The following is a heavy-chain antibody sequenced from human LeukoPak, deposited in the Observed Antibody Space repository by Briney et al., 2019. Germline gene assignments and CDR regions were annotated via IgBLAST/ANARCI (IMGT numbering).Heavy chain of an antibody. D-gene: IGHD3-9*01. V-gene: IGHV4-34*01. CDR1: GGSFSGYY. CDR2: INHSGYT. J-gene: IGHJ3*02. Sequence: SETLSLTCAVYGGSFSGYYWSWIRQPPGKGLEWIGEINHSGYTNYNPSLKSRVTMSVDTSKNQFSLKLSSVTAADTAVYYCAGEDYDILTGYLSHDAFDIWGQGTMVTVSS. CDR3: AGEDYDILTGYLSHDAFDI.